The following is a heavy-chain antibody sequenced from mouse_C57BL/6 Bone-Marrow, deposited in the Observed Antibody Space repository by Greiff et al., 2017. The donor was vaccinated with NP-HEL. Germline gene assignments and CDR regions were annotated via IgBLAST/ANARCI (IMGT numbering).Heavy chain of an antibody. D-gene: IGHD1-1*01. V-gene: IGHV5-6*01. J-gene: IGHJ2*01. CDR2: ISSGGSYT. CDR1: GFTFSSYG. CDR3: ARSYYGFYYFDY. Sequence: DVQLVESGGDLVKPGGSLKLSCAASGFTFSSYGMSWVRQTPDKRLEWVATISSGGSYTYYPDSVKGRFTISRDNAKNTLYLQMSSLKSEDTAMYYCARSYYGFYYFDYWGQGTTLTVSS.